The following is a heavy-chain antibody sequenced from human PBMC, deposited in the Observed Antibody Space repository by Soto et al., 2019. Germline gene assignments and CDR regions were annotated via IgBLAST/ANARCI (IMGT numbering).Heavy chain of an antibody. CDR1: CGSFSGYY. CDR2: INHRGST. V-gene: IGHV4-34*01. J-gene: IGHJ6*02. CDR3: ARGGDIVVVPAAHYYYYGMDV. D-gene: IGHD2-2*01. Sequence: SETLSRTGAVYCGSFSGYYWRGIRQRPGKGLEWIGEINHRGSTNYNPSLKSRVTISVDTSKNQFSLKLSSVTAADTAVYYCARGGDIVVVPAAHYYYYGMDVWGQGTTVTVSS.